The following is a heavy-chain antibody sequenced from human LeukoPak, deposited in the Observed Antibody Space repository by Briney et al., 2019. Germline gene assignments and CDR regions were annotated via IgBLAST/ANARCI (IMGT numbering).Heavy chain of an antibody. V-gene: IGHV3-48*03. CDR3: ARVGGGDQAFDY. CDR1: GFTFSSYE. D-gene: IGHD4-17*01. Sequence: PGGSLRLSCAASGFTFSSYEMNWVRQAPGKGLEWVSYISSSGSTIYYADSVKGRFTISRDNAKNSLYLQMNSLRAEDTAVYYCARVGGGDQAFDYWGQGTLVTVSS. J-gene: IGHJ4*02. CDR2: ISSSGSTI.